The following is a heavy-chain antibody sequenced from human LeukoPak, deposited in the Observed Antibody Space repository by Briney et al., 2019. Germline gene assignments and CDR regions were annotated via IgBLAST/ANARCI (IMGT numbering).Heavy chain of an antibody. D-gene: IGHD5-12*01. Sequence: PGGSLRLSCVASGFTFSSHHMNWVRQAPGKGLESVATIKPDGSEKYYVDSVKGRFTISRDNAKNSLYLRMISLRAEDTAVYYCASRERGYSGYDSYYYMDVWGKGTTVTVSS. J-gene: IGHJ6*03. CDR3: ASRERGYSGYDSYYYMDV. CDR2: IKPDGSEK. V-gene: IGHV3-7*01. CDR1: GFTFSSHH.